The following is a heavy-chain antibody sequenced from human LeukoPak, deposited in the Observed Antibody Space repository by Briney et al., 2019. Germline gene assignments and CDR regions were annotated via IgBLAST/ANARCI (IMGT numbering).Heavy chain of an antibody. V-gene: IGHV4-59*01. CDR1: GGSISSYY. J-gene: IGHJ5*02. D-gene: IGHD6-19*01. CDR3: ARYSSGWGFDP. Sequence: SETLSLTCTVSGGSISSYYWSWIRQPPGKGLEWIGYIYYSGSTNYNPSLKSRVTISVGTSKNQFSLKLSSVTAADTAVYYCARYSSGWGFDPWGQGTLVTVSS. CDR2: IYYSGST.